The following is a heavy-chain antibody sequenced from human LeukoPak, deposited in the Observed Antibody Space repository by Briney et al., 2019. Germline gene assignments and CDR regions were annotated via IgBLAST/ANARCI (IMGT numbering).Heavy chain of an antibody. CDR3: AREIQSPITDFDY. Sequence: GGSLRLACAVSGFTFSRHWMSWVRQAPGKGLEWGGNIKEDGSETYYVDSVKGRFTISRDNAKNSLYLQMNSLRAEDTAVYYCAREIQSPITDFDYWGQGTLVTVSS. J-gene: IGHJ4*02. CDR2: IKEDGSET. CDR1: GFTFSRHW. V-gene: IGHV3-7*01.